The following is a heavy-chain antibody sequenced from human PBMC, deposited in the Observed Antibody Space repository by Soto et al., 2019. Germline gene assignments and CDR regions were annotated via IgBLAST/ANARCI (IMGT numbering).Heavy chain of an antibody. CDR2: IYHSGST. Sequence: SETLTPTFGVSSGWVSGANGGLRVVEPPGKGLEWIGEIYHSGSTNYNPSLKSRVTISVDKSKNQFSLKLSSVTAADTAVYYCARVEYSYGDYYYYYMDVWGKGTTVT. CDR1: SGWVSGANG. CDR3: ARVEYSYGDYYYYYMDV. J-gene: IGHJ6*03. V-gene: IGHV4-4*02. D-gene: IGHD5-18*01.